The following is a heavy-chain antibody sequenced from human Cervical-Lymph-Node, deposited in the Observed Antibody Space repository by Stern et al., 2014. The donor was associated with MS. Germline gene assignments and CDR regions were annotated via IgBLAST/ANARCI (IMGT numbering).Heavy chain of an antibody. V-gene: IGHV3-30*18. CDR3: SNQGL. J-gene: IGHJ4*01. CDR2: ISYDGTRK. Sequence: QVQLVQSGGGVVQPGRSLRLSCVGSGFNFSNYGIDWVRQAPGKGLEWVAVISYDGTRKFYSDSVKGRFTISRDNSKKTLYLQMNSLRGNDTAVYFCSNQGLWGHGTRVIVSS. CDR1: GFNFSNYG.